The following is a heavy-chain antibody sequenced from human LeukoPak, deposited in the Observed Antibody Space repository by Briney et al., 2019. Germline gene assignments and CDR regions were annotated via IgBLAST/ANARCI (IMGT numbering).Heavy chain of an antibody. D-gene: IGHD1-26*01. CDR2: KDYVGNT. CDR1: GGSISSYY. Sequence: SESLSLTCSVAGGSISSYYWSWIRQPPGKGLEWIGYKDYVGNTNYYPSRNSRVTISVVTSKNQFSLKLRSVTAADTAVEFCARSMGLGWFDPWGQGTLVTVSS. CDR3: ARSMGLGWFDP. J-gene: IGHJ5*02. V-gene: IGHV4-59*01.